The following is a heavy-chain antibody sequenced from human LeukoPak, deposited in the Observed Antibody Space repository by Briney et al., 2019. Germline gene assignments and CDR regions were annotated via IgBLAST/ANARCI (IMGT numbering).Heavy chain of an antibody. D-gene: IGHD3-3*01. V-gene: IGHV1-18*01. CDR1: SYTFTSYG. Sequence: ASVKVSCKASSYTFTSYGISWVRQAPGQGLEWMGWISAYNGNTNYAQKLQGRVTMTTDTSTSTAYMELRSLRSDDTAVYYCARVGYDFWSGYYTGGYYIDYWGQGTLVTVSS. J-gene: IGHJ4*02. CDR2: ISAYNGNT. CDR3: ARVGYDFWSGYYTGGYYIDY.